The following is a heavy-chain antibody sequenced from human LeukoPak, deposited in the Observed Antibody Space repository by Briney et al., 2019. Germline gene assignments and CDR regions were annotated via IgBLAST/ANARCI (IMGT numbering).Heavy chain of an antibody. D-gene: IGHD3-10*01. CDR3: ARDTVRGFDY. CDR1: GFTFSTHW. Sequence: GGSLRLSCAASGFTFSTHWMSWFRQAPGKGLELVSYISSTSSTIYYADSVKGRFTISRDNARDALFLQMNSLRAEDTAVYYCARDTVRGFDYWGQGTLVTVSS. CDR2: ISSTSSTI. V-gene: IGHV3-48*04. J-gene: IGHJ4*02.